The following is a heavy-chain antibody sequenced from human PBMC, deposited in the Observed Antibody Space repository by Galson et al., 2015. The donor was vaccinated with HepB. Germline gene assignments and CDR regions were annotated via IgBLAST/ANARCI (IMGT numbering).Heavy chain of an antibody. J-gene: IGHJ5*02. CDR3: AKDPVLAAGPSWFDP. D-gene: IGHD6-25*01. CDR2: ISGSGGST. V-gene: IGHV3-23*01. Sequence: AASGFTFSSYAMSWVCQAPGKGLEWVSAISGSGGSTYYADSVKGRFTISRDNSKNTLYLQMNSLRAEDTAVYYCAKDPVLAAGPSWFDPWGQGTLVTVSS. CDR1: GFTFSSYA.